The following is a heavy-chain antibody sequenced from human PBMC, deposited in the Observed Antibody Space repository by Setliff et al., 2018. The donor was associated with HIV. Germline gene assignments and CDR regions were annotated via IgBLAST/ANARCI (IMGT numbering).Heavy chain of an antibody. Sequence: SETLSLTCAVYGGSFSGYYWSWIRQPPGKGLEWIGEINHSGSTNYNPSLKSRVIISVDTSKNQFSLKLSSVTAADTAVFYCARLTTTYYYDSSAYYHPVWGQGALVTVSS. CDR3: ARLTTTYYYDSSAYYHPV. J-gene: IGHJ4*02. D-gene: IGHD3-22*01. CDR2: INHSGST. V-gene: IGHV4-34*01. CDR1: GGSFSGYY.